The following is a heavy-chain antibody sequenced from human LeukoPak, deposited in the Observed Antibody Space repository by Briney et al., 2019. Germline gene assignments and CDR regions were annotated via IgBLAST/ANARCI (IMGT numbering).Heavy chain of an antibody. Sequence: ASVKVSCKASGYTFTGYYIHWVRQAPGQGLEWMGRINPNSGGTNYAQKFQGRVTTTRDTSISTAYMELSRLRSDDTAVYYCARLPPGFGATNSDYWGQGTLVTVSS. V-gene: IGHV1-2*06. CDR3: ARLPPGFGATNSDY. CDR2: INPNSGGT. CDR1: GYTFTGYY. J-gene: IGHJ4*02. D-gene: IGHD1-26*01.